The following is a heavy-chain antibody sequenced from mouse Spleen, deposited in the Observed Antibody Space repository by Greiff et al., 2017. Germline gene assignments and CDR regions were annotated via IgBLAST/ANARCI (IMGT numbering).Heavy chain of an antibody. CDR1: GYTFTSYG. CDR2: IYPRSGNT. J-gene: IGHJ4*01. D-gene: IGHD2-10*02. V-gene: IGHV1-81*01. CDR3: ARWLKYGNWDAMDY. Sequence: VQLQQSGAELARPGASVKLSCKASGYTFTSYGISWVKQRTGQGLEWIGEIYPRSGNTYYNEKFKGKATLTADKSSSTAYMELRSLTSEDSAVYFCARWLKYGNWDAMDYWGQGTSVTVSS.